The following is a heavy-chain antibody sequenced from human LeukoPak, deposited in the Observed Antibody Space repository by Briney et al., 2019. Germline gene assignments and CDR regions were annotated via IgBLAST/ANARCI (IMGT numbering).Heavy chain of an antibody. CDR1: GFTFSSYA. D-gene: IGHD3-3*02. V-gene: IGHV3-23*01. Sequence: SGGSLRLSCAASGFTFSSYAMSWVRQAPGKGLEWVSAISGSGGSTYYADSVKGRFTISRDNFKNTLYLQMNSLRAEDTAVYYCAKLAAGRREKYYFDYWGQGTLVTVSS. CDR3: AKLAAGRREKYYFDY. CDR2: ISGSGGST. J-gene: IGHJ4*02.